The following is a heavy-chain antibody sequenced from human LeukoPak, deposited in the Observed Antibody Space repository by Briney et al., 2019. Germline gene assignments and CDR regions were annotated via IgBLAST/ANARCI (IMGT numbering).Heavy chain of an antibody. CDR2: IYYSGST. CDR1: GGSISSYY. J-gene: IGHJ5*02. D-gene: IGHD2-15*01. V-gene: IGHV4-59*01. Sequence: SETLSLTCTVSGGSISSYYWSWIRQPTGKGLEWIGYIYYSGSTNYNPSLKSRVTISVDTSKNQFSLKLSSVTAADTAVYYCAREWGYCSGGSCYSGWFDPWGQGTLVTVSS. CDR3: AREWGYCSGGSCYSGWFDP.